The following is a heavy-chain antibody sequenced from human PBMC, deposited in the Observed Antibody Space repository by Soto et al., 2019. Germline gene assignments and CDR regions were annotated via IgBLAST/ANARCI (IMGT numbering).Heavy chain of an antibody. Sequence: VGSLRLSCAASGFTFSSYAMSWVRQAPGKGLEWVSAISGSGGSTYYADSVKGRFTISRDNSKNTLYLQMNSLRAEDTAVYYCAKMPHTSSGPADNWFDPWGQGTLVTVS. D-gene: IGHD6-19*01. V-gene: IGHV3-23*01. CDR1: GFTFSSYA. J-gene: IGHJ5*02. CDR3: AKMPHTSSGPADNWFDP. CDR2: ISGSGGST.